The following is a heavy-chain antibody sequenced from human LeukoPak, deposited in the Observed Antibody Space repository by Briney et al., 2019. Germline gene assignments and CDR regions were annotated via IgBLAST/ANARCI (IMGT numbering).Heavy chain of an antibody. CDR3: ARLTYYYGSGSYFDY. CDR2: IYYSGST. J-gene: IGHJ4*02. V-gene: IGHV4-31*03. CDR1: GGSISSGGYY. D-gene: IGHD3-10*01. Sequence: SQTLSLTCTVSGGSISSGGYYWSWLRQHPGKGLEWIGYIYYSGSTYYNPSLKSRVTISVDTSKNQFSLKLSSVTAADTAVYYCARLTYYYGSGSYFDYWGQGTLVTVSS.